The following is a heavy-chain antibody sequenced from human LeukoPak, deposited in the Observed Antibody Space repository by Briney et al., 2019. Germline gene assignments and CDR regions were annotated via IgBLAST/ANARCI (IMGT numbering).Heavy chain of an antibody. CDR1: GFTFSSYA. CDR3: ARGRGVMGSFDY. J-gene: IGHJ4*02. CDR2: ISGSGGST. D-gene: IGHD3-10*01. Sequence: GGSLRLSCAASGFTFSSYAMSWVRQAPGKGLEWVSAISGSGGSTYYADSVKGRFTISRDNSKNTLYLQMNSLRAEDTAVYYCARGRGVMGSFDYWGQGTLVTVSS. V-gene: IGHV3-23*01.